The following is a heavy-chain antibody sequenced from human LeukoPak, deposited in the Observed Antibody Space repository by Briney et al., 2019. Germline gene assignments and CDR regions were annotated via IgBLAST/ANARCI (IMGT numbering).Heavy chain of an antibody. J-gene: IGHJ4*02. Sequence: GGSLRLSCAASGFTFSSHGMHWVRQGPGKGLVWASRINSDGSRTIYADSVKGRFTISRDSAKNTLYLQMNSLKADDTAVYYCAREVGDYYDSSGSFGYWGQGTLVTVSS. CDR1: GFTFSSHG. V-gene: IGHV3-74*01. CDR2: INSDGSRT. D-gene: IGHD3-22*01. CDR3: AREVGDYYDSSGSFGY.